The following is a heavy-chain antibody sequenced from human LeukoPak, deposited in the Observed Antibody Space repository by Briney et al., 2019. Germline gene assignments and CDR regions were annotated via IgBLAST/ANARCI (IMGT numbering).Heavy chain of an antibody. CDR1: GCSFSSGA. J-gene: IGHJ4*02. CDR2: IIGSGGST. D-gene: IGHD5-12*01. V-gene: IGHV3-23*01. CDR3: AKERGGYSGYDPYYFDL. Sequence: PGGSLSLTSDASGCSFSSGALSCGRQAPGKGLEWVSAIIGSGGSTYYADSVKGRFTIYRDNSKHTLSLEMNSLQDEQTAVYYCAKERGGYSGYDPYYFDLWGQGTLVTVSS.